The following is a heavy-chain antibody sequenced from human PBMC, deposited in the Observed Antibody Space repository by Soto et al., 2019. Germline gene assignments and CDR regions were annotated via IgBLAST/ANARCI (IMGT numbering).Heavy chain of an antibody. D-gene: IGHD2-15*01. V-gene: IGHV1-3*01. CDR1: GYTFTSYA. CDR2: INAGNGNT. J-gene: IGHJ3*02. Sequence: QVQLVQSGAEVKKPGASVKVSCKASGYTFTSYAMHWVRQAPGQRLEWMGWINAGNGNTKYSQKFQGRVTITRDTSASTAYMELSSLRSEDTAVYYCARDLSETYWSGGSCYAALDAFDIWGQGTMVTVSS. CDR3: ARDLSETYWSGGSCYAALDAFDI.